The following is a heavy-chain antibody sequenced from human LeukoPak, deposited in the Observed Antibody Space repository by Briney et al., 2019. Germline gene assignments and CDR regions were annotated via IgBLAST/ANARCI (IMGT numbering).Heavy chain of an antibody. CDR2: IYPGDSDT. V-gene: IGHV5-51*01. CDR3: ARPKSAMTRGGFDI. CDR1: GHNFTRDW. J-gene: IGHJ3*02. Sequence: GESLKISCKGSGHNFTRDWIGWVRQMPGKGLEWMGIIYPGDSDTRYSPSFQGQVTISADKSISTAFLQWSSLKASDTAMYYCARPKSAMTRGGFDIWGQGTMVTVSS. D-gene: IGHD2-15*01.